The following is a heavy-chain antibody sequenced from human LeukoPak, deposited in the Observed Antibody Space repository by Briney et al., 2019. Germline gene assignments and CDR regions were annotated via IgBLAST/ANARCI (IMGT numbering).Heavy chain of an antibody. CDR2: IYNSGST. V-gene: IGHV4-59*01. Sequence: PSQTLSLTCTVSGGSISTSYWSWIRQPPGKGLEWIGYIYNSGSTNYTPSLKSRVPIRGDTSKNLFSLKLSSVPAADTAVYYCARENSNSWYLDYWGQGTLVTVSS. CDR3: ARENSNSWYLDY. D-gene: IGHD6-13*01. CDR1: GGSISTSY. J-gene: IGHJ4*02.